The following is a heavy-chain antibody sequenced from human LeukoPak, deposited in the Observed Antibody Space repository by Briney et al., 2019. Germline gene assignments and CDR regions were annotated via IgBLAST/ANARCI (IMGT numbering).Heavy chain of an antibody. V-gene: IGHV3-23*01. CDR3: AKITKATTPNY. J-gene: IGHJ4*02. Sequence: GGSLRLSCAASGLTFSNYAVNWVRQASGRGLEWVSGITDSGRKTYYADSVKGRFSISRDNSKNTVYLQMSDLRAEDTAVYYCAKITKATTPNYWGQGTLVTVSS. D-gene: IGHD4-17*01. CDR2: ITDSGRKT. CDR1: GLTFSNYA.